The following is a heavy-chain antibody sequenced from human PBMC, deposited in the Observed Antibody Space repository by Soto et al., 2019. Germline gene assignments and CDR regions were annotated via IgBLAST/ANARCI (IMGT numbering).Heavy chain of an antibody. D-gene: IGHD6-19*01. J-gene: IGHJ3*02. Sequence: GGSLRLSGAASGFIFSSYAMSWVRQAPGKGLEWVSAMSGSGGSTYYADSVKGRFTISRDNSKNTLYLQMNSLRAEDTAVYYCSNEMYSSGGYGDAFDIWGQGTMVTVSS. CDR1: GFIFSSYA. CDR3: SNEMYSSGGYGDAFDI. V-gene: IGHV3-23*01. CDR2: MSGSGGST.